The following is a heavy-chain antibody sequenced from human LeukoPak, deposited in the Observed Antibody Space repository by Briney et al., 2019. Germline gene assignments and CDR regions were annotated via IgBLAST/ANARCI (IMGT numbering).Heavy chain of an antibody. CDR1: GYSLSSYW. Sequence: GESLMISCKGSGYSLSSYWIGWVRQMPGKGLEWMGIIYPGDSDTRYSPSFQGQVIISADKSISTAYLQWSSLKASDTAMYYCARHAGSYPLDYWGQGTLVTVSS. CDR3: ARHAGSYPLDY. CDR2: IYPGDSDT. D-gene: IGHD1-26*01. J-gene: IGHJ4*02. V-gene: IGHV5-51*01.